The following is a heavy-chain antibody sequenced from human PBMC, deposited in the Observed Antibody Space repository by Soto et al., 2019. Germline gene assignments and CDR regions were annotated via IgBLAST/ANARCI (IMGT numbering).Heavy chain of an antibody. Sequence: SETLSLTCTVSGGSISSSSYYWGWIRQPPGKGLEWIGSIYYSGSTYYNPSLKSRVTISVDTSKNQFSLKLSSVTAADTAVYYCARFRGHRDYMITFGGVIDLIDYWGQGTLVTVSS. CDR3: ARFRGHRDYMITFGGVIDLIDY. J-gene: IGHJ4*02. D-gene: IGHD3-16*02. CDR1: GGSISSSSYY. CDR2: IYYSGST. V-gene: IGHV4-39*01.